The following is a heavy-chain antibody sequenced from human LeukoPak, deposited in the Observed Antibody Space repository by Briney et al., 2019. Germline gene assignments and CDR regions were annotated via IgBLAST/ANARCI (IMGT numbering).Heavy chain of an antibody. CDR1: GFTFSSYA. CDR2: ISGSGGST. D-gene: IGHD3-22*01. J-gene: IGHJ4*02. V-gene: IGHV3-23*01. Sequence: PGGSLRLSCAASGFTFSSYAMSWVRQAPGKGLEWVSAISGSGGSTYYADSVKGRFTISRDNSKNTLYLQMNSLRAEDTAVYYCAKAASYYYDSSGYPLCWGQGTLVTVSS. CDR3: AKAASYYYDSSGYPLC.